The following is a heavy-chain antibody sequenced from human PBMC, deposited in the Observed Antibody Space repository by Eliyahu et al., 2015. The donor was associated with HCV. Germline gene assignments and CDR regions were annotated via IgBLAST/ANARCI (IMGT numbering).Heavy chain of an antibody. CDR2: WWWWWWT. D-gene: IGHD5-12*01. CDR3: AKIPPLRLDY. J-gene: IGHJ4*02. V-gene: IGHV3-23*01. Sequence: EVQLLESGGGLVQPGGSLRLSCAASGFTFSSYAMSWVRQAPGKGLEWGPGGWWWWWWTHYADSVKGRFTISRDNSKNTLYLQMNSLRAEDTAVYYCAKIPPLRLDYWGQGTLVTVSS. CDR1: GFTFSSYA.